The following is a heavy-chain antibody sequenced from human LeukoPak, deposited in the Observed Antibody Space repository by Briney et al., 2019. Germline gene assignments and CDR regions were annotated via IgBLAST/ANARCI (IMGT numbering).Heavy chain of an antibody. D-gene: IGHD2/OR15-2a*01. CDR3: ARSRVLLDY. CDR2: ISPSGGAT. J-gene: IGHJ4*02. Sequence: ASVKVSCQASGYTFITYYIHWVRQAPGHGLEWMGVISPSGGATTYAQKFQGRVTMTGDTSTSTVYMELSSLRSEDTAVYYCARSRVLLDYWGQGTLVTVSS. V-gene: IGHV1-46*01. CDR1: GYTFITYY.